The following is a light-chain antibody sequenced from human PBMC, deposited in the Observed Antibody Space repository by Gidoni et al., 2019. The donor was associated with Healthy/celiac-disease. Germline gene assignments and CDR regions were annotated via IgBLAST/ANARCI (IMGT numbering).Light chain of an antibody. V-gene: IGKV3-15*01. J-gene: IGKJ2*01. CDR1: QSVSSN. CDR2: GAS. Sequence: EIVITQSPATLSVSPGERATLSCRASQSVSSNLAWYQQKPGQAPRRLIYGASTRDTGIPARFSGSGSGTEFTLTSSRLQSEDFAVYYCQQYNNWPPYTFGQXTKLEIK. CDR3: QQYNNWPPYT.